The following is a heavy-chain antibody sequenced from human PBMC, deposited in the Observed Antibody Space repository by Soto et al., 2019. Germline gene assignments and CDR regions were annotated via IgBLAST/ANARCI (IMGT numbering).Heavy chain of an antibody. CDR2: INPSGGGT. CDR3: ARELESSSSADYYGMDV. V-gene: IGHV1-46*01. Sequence: ASVKVSCNASGYTFTSYYMHWVRQAPGQGLEWMAIINPSGGGTNFAQKFQGRVTMTRDTSTSTVYMELSSLSSEDTAVYYCARELESSSSADYYGMDVWGQGTTVTVSS. CDR1: GYTFTSYY. J-gene: IGHJ6*02. D-gene: IGHD6-6*01.